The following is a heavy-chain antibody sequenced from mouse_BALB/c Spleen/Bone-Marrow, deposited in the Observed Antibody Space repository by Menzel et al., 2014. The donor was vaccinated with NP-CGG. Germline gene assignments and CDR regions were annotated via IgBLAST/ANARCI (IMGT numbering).Heavy chain of an antibody. V-gene: IGHV1S41*01. J-gene: IGHJ4*01. CDR1: GYTFTNFW. Sequence: DLVKPGASAKLSCKASGYTFTNFWINWMKQRPGQGLEWIGRIAPGTGTTYYNEMFKGKATLTVDTSSSTAYIQLSSLSSEDSAVYFCARYDYAMDYWGQGTSVTVSS. CDR3: ARYDYAMDY. D-gene: IGHD2-3*01. CDR2: IAPGTGTT.